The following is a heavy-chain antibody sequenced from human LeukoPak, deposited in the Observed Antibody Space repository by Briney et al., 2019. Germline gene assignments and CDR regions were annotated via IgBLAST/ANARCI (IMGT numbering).Heavy chain of an antibody. CDR1: GLTFSSYW. V-gene: IGHV3-7*01. CDR3: ARVYEYSSGWYRNDY. J-gene: IGHJ4*02. D-gene: IGHD6-19*01. Sequence: TGGSLRLSCAASGLTFSSYWMSWVRLALGKGLEWVAIIKQDGSEIYYVDSVKGRFTISRDNAKNSLYLQMNSLRAEDTAVYYCARVYEYSSGWYRNDYWGQGTLVTVSS. CDR2: IKQDGSEI.